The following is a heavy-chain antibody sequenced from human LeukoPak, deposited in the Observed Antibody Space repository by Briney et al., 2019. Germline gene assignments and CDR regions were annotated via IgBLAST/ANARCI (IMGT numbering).Heavy chain of an antibody. D-gene: IGHD3-10*01. Sequence: GVSLRLSCAASGFTLDDYAMHWVRQAPGKGLEWVSLISWDGGSTYYADSVKGRFTISRDNSKNSLYLQMNSLRAEDTALYYCATDARGYYYYYMDVWGKGTTVTVSS. V-gene: IGHV3-43D*03. J-gene: IGHJ6*03. CDR1: GFTLDDYA. CDR2: ISWDGGST. CDR3: ATDARGYYYYYMDV.